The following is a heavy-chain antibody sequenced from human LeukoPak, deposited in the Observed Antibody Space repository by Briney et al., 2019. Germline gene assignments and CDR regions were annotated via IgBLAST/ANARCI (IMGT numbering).Heavy chain of an antibody. V-gene: IGHV3-11*04. J-gene: IGHJ6*03. CDR2: ISSSGSTI. CDR1: GFTFSDFE. D-gene: IGHD6-6*01. Sequence: PGGSLRLSCAVSGFTFSDFEMNWVRQAPGKGLEWVSYISSSGSTIYYADSVKGRFTISRDNAKNSLYLQMNSLRAEDTAVYYCARGWGSSSGYYMDVWGKGTTVTVSS. CDR3: ARGWGSSSGYYMDV.